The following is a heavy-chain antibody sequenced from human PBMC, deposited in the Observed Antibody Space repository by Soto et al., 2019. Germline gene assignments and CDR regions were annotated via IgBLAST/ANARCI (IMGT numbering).Heavy chain of an antibody. D-gene: IGHD3-22*01. CDR2: IYWEDDK. J-gene: IGHJ1*01. CDR3: AQYDSNSQH. V-gene: IGHV2-5*02. CDR1: GFSLSTSGVG. Sequence: QITLKESGPTLVKPTQTLTLTCTFSGFSLSTSGVGVGWVRQPPGRALEWLALIYWEDDKRYSPSRKRWLTITKDTSKNQVALTMTDMHPVDTATYCCAQYDSNSQHWGQGTLVTGSS.